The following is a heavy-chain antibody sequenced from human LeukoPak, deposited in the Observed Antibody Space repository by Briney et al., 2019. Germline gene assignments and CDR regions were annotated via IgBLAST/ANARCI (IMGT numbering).Heavy chain of an antibody. D-gene: IGHD3-3*01. CDR3: ATCRYDFWSGYYKTPYYYYYYYMDV. Sequence: PSETLSLTCTVSGGSISSSSYYWGWIRQPPGKGLEWIGSIYYSGSTYYNPSLKSRVTISVDTSKNQFSLKLSSVTAADTAVYYCATCRYDFWSGYYKTPYYYYYYYMDVWGKGTTVTVSS. J-gene: IGHJ6*03. CDR2: IYYSGST. V-gene: IGHV4-39*01. CDR1: GGSISSSSYY.